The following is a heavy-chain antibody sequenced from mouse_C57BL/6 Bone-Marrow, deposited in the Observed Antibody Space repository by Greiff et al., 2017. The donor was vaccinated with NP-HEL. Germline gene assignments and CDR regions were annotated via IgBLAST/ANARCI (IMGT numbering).Heavy chain of an antibody. D-gene: IGHD1-1*01. Sequence: QVQLQQSGAELARPGASVKLSCKASGYTFTSYGISWVKQRTGQGLEWIGDIYPGSGSTNYNEKFKSKATLTVDTSSSTAYMQLSSLTSEDSAVYYCARGTPYYYGTDYWGQGTTLTVSS. V-gene: IGHV1-81*01. CDR2: IYPGSGST. J-gene: IGHJ2*01. CDR3: ARGTPYYYGTDY. CDR1: GYTFTSYG.